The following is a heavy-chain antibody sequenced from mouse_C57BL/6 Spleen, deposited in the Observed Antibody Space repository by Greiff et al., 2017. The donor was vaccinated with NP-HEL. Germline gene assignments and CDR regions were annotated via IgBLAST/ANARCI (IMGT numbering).Heavy chain of an antibody. J-gene: IGHJ1*03. D-gene: IGHD2-3*01. CDR3: ARPRKAYDGYYDWYFDV. V-gene: IGHV1-4*01. CDR2: INPSSGYT. CDR1: GYTFTSYT. Sequence: QVQLKESGAELARPGASVKMSCKASGYTFTSYTMHWVKQRPGQGLEWIGYINPSSGYTKYNQKFKDKATLTADKSSSTAYMQLSSLTSEDSAVYYCARPRKAYDGYYDWYFDVWGTGTTVTVSS.